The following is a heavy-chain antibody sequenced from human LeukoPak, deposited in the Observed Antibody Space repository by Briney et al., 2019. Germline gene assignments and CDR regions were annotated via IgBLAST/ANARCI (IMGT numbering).Heavy chain of an antibody. V-gene: IGHV4-39*07. CDR1: GGSISSSSYY. CDR2: IYYSGST. D-gene: IGHD2-21*02. Sequence: SETLSLTCTVSGGSISSSSYYWGWIRQPPGKGLEWIGSIYYSGSTYYHPSLKSRVTISVDTSKNQFSLKLSSVTAADTAVYYCVRGAYCGGDCYSYPHDAFDIWGQGTMVTVSS. CDR3: VRGAYCGGDCYSYPHDAFDI. J-gene: IGHJ3*02.